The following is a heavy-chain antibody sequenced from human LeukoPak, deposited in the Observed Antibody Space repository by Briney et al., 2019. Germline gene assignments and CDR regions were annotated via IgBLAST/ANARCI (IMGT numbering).Heavy chain of an antibody. CDR3: ARVSTYSAIDY. Sequence: GGSLRLSCAASGFTFSRYWMHWVRQAPGKGLVWVSRINSDGSSTSYADSVKGRFTISRDNAKNTLYLQMNSLRAEDTAVYYCARVSTYSAIDYWGQGTLVTVSS. CDR2: INSDGSST. CDR1: GFTFSRYW. D-gene: IGHD1-26*01. J-gene: IGHJ4*02. V-gene: IGHV3-74*01.